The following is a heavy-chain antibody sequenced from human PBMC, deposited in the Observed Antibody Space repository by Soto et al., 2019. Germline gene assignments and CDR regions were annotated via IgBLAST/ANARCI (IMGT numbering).Heavy chain of an antibody. CDR2: IIPIFGTA. D-gene: IGHD6-13*01. Sequence: GASVKVSCKASGGTFSSYAISWVRQAPGQGLEWMGGIIPIFGTANYAQKFQGRVTITADESTSTAYMELSSLRSEDTAVYYCARVILAAAGIFDYWGQGTLVTVSS. CDR1: GGTFSSYA. J-gene: IGHJ4*02. CDR3: ARVILAAAGIFDY. V-gene: IGHV1-69*13.